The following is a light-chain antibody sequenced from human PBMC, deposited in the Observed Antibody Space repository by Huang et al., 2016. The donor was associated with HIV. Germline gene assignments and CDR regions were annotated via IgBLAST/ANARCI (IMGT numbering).Light chain of an antibody. CDR2: DTS. J-gene: IGKJ4*01. CDR3: QQRSDWPLT. Sequence: EIVLTQSPATLSLSPGESAALFCRASHSLGGNLAWYQPRPGQAPRLLIYDTSNRATGIPARFTGSGSGTDYTLTISGLEPEDFAVYYCQQRSDWPLTFGGGTKVDIK. V-gene: IGKV3-11*01. CDR1: HSLGGN.